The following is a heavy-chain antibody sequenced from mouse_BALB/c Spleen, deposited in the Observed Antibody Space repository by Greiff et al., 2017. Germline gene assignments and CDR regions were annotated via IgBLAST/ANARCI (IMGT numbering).Heavy chain of an antibody. D-gene: IGHD2-10*02. V-gene: IGHV14-4*02. J-gene: IGHJ4*01. CDR3: NKYGNYENAMDY. Sequence: VQLQQSGAELVRSGASVKLSCTASGFNIKDYYMHWVKQRPEQGLEWIGWIDPENGDTEYAPKFQGKATMTADTSSNTAYLQLSSLTSEDTAVYYCNKYGNYENAMDYWGQGTSVTVAS. CDR1: GFNIKDYY. CDR2: IDPENGDT.